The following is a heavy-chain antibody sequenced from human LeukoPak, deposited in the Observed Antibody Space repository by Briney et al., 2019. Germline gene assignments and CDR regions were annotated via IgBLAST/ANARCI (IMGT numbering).Heavy chain of an antibody. CDR2: ISSNGGST. Sequence: WGSLRLSCAASGFTFSSYAMHWVRQAPGKGLEYVSAISSNGGSTYYANSVKGRFTISRDNSKNTLYLQMGSLRAEDMAVYYCARDQRSSKPFYYYYYYMDVWGKGTTVTVSS. D-gene: IGHD1-26*01. CDR1: GFTFSSYA. V-gene: IGHV3-64*01. CDR3: ARDQRSSKPFYYYYYYMDV. J-gene: IGHJ6*03.